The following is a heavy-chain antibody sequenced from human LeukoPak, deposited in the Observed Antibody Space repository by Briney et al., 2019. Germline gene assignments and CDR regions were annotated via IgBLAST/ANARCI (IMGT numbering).Heavy chain of an antibody. V-gene: IGHV3-20*04. J-gene: IGHJ4*02. Sequence: GGSLRLSCAASGFTFDDYGMSWVRQAPGKGLEWVSGINWNGGSTGYADSVKGRFTISRDNAKNSLYLQMNSLRAEDTALYYCARSLGSIVPAAYFDYWGQGTLVTVSS. CDR1: GFTFDDYG. CDR3: ARSLGSIVPAAYFDY. CDR2: INWNGGST. D-gene: IGHD2-2*01.